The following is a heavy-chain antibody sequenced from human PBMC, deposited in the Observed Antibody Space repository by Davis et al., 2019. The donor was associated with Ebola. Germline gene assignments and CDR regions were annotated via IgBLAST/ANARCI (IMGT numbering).Heavy chain of an antibody. CDR3: AKDTSNIWFDI. V-gene: IGHV3-23*01. D-gene: IGHD1-26*01. CDR1: GFILRSYV. CDR2: HGTSGDT. J-gene: IGHJ3*02. Sequence: GGSLRLSCAASGFILRSYVMSWVRQAPGKGLEWVSTHGTSGDTYYADSVKGRFTISRDNSKNTLYLQMNGLRVEDTAIYYCAKDTSNIWFDIWGQGTNVTVSS.